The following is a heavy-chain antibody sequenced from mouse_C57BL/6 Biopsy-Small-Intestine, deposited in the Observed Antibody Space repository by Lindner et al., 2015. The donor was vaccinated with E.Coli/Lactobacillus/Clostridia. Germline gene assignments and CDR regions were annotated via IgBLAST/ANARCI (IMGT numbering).Heavy chain of an antibody. V-gene: IGHV5-4*01. D-gene: IGHD1-3*01. CDR3: ARGRDGYNSYYFDY. J-gene: IGHJ2*01. CDR2: IRDGGRYT. Sequence: VQLQESGGGLVKPGGSLKLSCAASGFTFSNYAMSWVRQTPEKRLEWVATIRDGGRYTFYPDNVKGRFTISRDNAKNNLYLQMSLLKSEDTAMYYCARGRDGYNSYYFDYWGQGTTLTVSP. CDR1: GFTFSNYA.